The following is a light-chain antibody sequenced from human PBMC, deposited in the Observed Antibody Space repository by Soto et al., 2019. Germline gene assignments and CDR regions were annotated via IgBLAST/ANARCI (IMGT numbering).Light chain of an antibody. Sequence: EIVLTQSPGTLSLSPGERATLSCRASQSVSSTYLAWYQQTPGQAPRLLIYGASSRATGIPDRFSGSGSGTDFTLTISRLEPEDFAVYYCQQYDSSPITFGQGTRLEIK. V-gene: IGKV3-20*01. J-gene: IGKJ5*01. CDR3: QQYDSSPIT. CDR2: GAS. CDR1: QSVSSTY.